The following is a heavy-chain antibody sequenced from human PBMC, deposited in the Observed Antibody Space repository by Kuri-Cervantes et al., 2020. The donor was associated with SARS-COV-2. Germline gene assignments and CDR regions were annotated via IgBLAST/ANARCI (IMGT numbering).Heavy chain of an antibody. CDR3: ASDLGAFDF. J-gene: IGHJ3*01. CDR2: INPNSGGT. V-gene: IGHV1-2*02. Sequence: ASVTVSCKASGYTFTGYYMHWVRQASGPGIEWMGWINPNSGGTNYAQKFQGKVTMNRDTSISTAYMDLGRLRSDGTAVYYCASDLGAFDFWGQGTMVTVSS. CDR1: GYTFTGYY.